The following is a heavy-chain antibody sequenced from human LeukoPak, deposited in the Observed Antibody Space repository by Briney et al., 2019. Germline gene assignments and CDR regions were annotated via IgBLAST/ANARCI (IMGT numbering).Heavy chain of an antibody. J-gene: IGHJ5*02. CDR1: GFTVSSKY. V-gene: IGHV3-66*01. Sequence: GGSLRLSCAASGFTVSSKYMSWVRQAPGKGLEWVSVIYSGGSTYYADSVKGRFTISRDNSKNTLYLQMNSLRAEDTAVYYCAKSPSGSYSDWFDPWGQGTLVTVSS. CDR3: AKSPSGSYSDWFDP. D-gene: IGHD1-26*01. CDR2: IYSGGST.